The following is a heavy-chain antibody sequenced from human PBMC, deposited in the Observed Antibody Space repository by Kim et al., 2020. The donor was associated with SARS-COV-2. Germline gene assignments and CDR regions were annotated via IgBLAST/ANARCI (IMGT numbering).Heavy chain of an antibody. J-gene: IGHJ6*02. CDR3: ARGITMVRGVILYYYYGMDV. CDR2: INHSGST. V-gene: IGHV4-34*01. Sequence: SETLSLTCAVYGGSFSGYYWSWIRQPPGKGLEWIGEINHSGSTNYNPSLKSRVTISVDTSKNQFSLKLSSVTAADTAVYYCARGITMVRGVILYYYYGMDVWGQGTTVTVSS. CDR1: GGSFSGYY. D-gene: IGHD3-10*01.